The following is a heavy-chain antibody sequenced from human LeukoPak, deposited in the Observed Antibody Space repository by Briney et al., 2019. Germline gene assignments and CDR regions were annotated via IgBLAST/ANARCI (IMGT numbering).Heavy chain of an antibody. CDR3: GRSQVGATTPDY. D-gene: IGHD1-26*01. V-gene: IGHV1-46*01. CDR2: INPSGGST. Sequence: GASVKVSCKASGYTFTSYYMHWVRQAPGQGLEWMGIINPSGGSTSYAQKFQGRVTMTRDTSMSTVYMELSSLRSEDTAVYYCGRSQVGATTPDYWGQGTLVTVSS. CDR1: GYTFTSYY. J-gene: IGHJ4*02.